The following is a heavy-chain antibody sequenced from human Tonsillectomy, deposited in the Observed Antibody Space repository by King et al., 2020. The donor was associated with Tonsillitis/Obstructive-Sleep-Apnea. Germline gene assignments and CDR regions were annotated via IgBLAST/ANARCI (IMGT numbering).Heavy chain of an antibody. D-gene: IGHD4-23*01. CDR2: IWYDGSTE. V-gene: IGHV3-33*01. CDR1: GFSFSTFG. Sequence: VQLVESGGGVVQPGRSLRLSCAASGFSFSTFGMHWVRQAPGKGLEWVAVIWYDGSTEYYGDSVKGRFTISRDNSKNTLYLQMNSLRAEDTTVYFCARDRSGTLPKVVYHMDVWGKGTTVTVSS. J-gene: IGHJ6*03. CDR3: ARDRSGTLPKVVYHMDV.